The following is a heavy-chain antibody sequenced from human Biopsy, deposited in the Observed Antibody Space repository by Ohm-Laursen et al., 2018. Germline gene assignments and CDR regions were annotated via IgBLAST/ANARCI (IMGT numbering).Heavy chain of an antibody. CDR2: IRGKAYSGTT. J-gene: IGHJ3*02. V-gene: IGHV3-49*04. Sequence: SLRLSCAASGFNLSAFALHWVRQASGRGLEWVGFIRGKAYSGTTEYAASVKGRFIISRDDSKNVAYLQMDSLKTEDSAVYFCTRELQGVQVAATPHDAFDIWGQGTVVTVSS. CDR1: GFNLSAFA. D-gene: IGHD6-19*01. CDR3: TRELQGVQVAATPHDAFDI.